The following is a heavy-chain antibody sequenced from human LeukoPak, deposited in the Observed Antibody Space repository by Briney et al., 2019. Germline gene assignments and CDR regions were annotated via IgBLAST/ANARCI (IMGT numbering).Heavy chain of an antibody. CDR1: GYTFISYG. CDR3: TREARVGNWFDP. Sequence: ASVKVSCKASGYTFISYGISWVRQAPGQGLEWMGWINPDNGGTNYAQKFQGRVTMTRDTSIRTVYMDLSRLRSDDTAVFYCTREARVGNWFDPWGQGTQVTVSS. J-gene: IGHJ5*02. CDR2: INPDNGGT. V-gene: IGHV1-2*02. D-gene: IGHD2-2*01.